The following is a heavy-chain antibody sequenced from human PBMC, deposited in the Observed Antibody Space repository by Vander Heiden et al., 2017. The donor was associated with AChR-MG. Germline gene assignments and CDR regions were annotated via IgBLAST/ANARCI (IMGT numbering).Heavy chain of an antibody. D-gene: IGHD5-12*01. Sequence: EVQLVQSGAEVKKPGEALKISCKGSGYSFTSYWTGWVRQMPGKGVEWMGIIYPGDSDTRYSPSFQGQVTISADKSISTAYLQWSSLKASDTAMYSCAKYSGYDSDDYYYGMDVWGQGTTVTVSS. CDR2: IYPGDSDT. J-gene: IGHJ6*02. V-gene: IGHV5-51*02. CDR1: GYSFTSYW. CDR3: AKYSGYDSDDYYYGMDV.